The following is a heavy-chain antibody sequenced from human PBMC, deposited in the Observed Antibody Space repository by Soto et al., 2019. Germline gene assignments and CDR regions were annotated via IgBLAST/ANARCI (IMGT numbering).Heavy chain of an antibody. CDR1: GYTFKSHG. Sequence: ASVKVSCKASGYTFKSHGISWVRQAPGQGLEWMGWISTYNGNTNYAQKFQGRITMTTDTSTSTAYMELTSLRSDDTAMYHCARDGNLWFGEYHYGLDVWG. CDR3: ARDGNLWFGEYHYGLDV. J-gene: IGHJ6*02. D-gene: IGHD3-10*01. V-gene: IGHV1-18*01. CDR2: ISTYNGNT.